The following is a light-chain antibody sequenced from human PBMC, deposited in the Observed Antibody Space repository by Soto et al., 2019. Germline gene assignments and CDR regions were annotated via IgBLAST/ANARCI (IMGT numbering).Light chain of an antibody. CDR1: RSVGSN. CDR3: QQYNNWPLT. J-gene: IGKJ1*01. Sequence: EVVMTQSPATLSMSPGERATLSCRASRSVGSNLAWYEHRPGQAPRLLIYGASTRATGIPARFSGSGSGTEFTLTISSLQAEDFAFYYCQQYNNWPLTFGQGTKVEIK. V-gene: IGKV3-15*01. CDR2: GAS.